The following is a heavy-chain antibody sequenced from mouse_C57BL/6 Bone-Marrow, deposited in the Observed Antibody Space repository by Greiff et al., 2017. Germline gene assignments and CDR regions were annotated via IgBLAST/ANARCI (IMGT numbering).Heavy chain of an antibody. V-gene: IGHV1-80*01. D-gene: IGHD1-1*01. CDR3: AREGTTYYYGSSYWFAY. J-gene: IGHJ3*01. CDR1: GYAFSSYW. Sequence: QVHVKQSGAELVKPGASVKISCKASGYAFSSYWMNWVKQRPGKGLEWIGQIYPGDGDTNYNGKFKGKATLTADKSSSTAYMQLSSLTSEDSAVYFCAREGTTYYYGSSYWFAYWGQGTLVTVSA. CDR2: IYPGDGDT.